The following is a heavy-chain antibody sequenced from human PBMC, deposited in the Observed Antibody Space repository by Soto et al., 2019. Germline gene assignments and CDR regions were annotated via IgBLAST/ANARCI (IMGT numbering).Heavy chain of an antibody. CDR3: ARGDAIQLWTGTYYGMDV. J-gene: IGHJ6*02. CDR2: ISYDGSNK. Sequence: QVQLVESGGGVVQPGRSLRLSCAASRFTFSSYAMHWVRQAPGKGLEWVAVISYDGSNKYYADSVKGRFTISRDNSKNTLYLQMNSLRAEDTAVYYCARGDAIQLWTGTYYGMDVWGQGTTVTVSS. CDR1: RFTFSSYA. V-gene: IGHV3-30-3*01. D-gene: IGHD5-18*01.